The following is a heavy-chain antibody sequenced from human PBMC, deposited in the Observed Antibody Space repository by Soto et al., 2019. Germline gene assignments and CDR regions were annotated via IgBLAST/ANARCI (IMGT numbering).Heavy chain of an antibody. CDR1: GFTFSSYS. J-gene: IGHJ3*02. V-gene: IGHV3-21*01. CDR3: ARDKFIDYDSSGPPIVYAVDI. CDR2: ISSSSSYI. Sequence: GGSLRLSCAASGFTFSSYSMNWVRQAPGKGLEWVSSISSSSSYIYYADSVKGRFTISRDNAKNSLYLQMNSLRAEDTAVYYCARDKFIDYDSSGPPIVYAVDIWGQGTMVTVSS. D-gene: IGHD3-22*01.